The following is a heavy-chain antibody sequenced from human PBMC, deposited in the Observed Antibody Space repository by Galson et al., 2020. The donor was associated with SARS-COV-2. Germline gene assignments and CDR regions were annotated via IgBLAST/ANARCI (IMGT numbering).Heavy chain of an antibody. Sequence: GESLKISCAASGFTFSSYDMHWVRQATGKGLEWVSAIGTAGDTYYQGSVKGRFTISRENAKNSLYLQMNSLRAGDTAVYYCARGRHYYDSSGYYYYFDYWGQGTLVTVSS. CDR3: ARGRHYYDSSGYYYYFDY. V-gene: IGHV3-13*01. CDR2: IGTAGDT. CDR1: GFTFSSYD. J-gene: IGHJ4*02. D-gene: IGHD3-22*01.